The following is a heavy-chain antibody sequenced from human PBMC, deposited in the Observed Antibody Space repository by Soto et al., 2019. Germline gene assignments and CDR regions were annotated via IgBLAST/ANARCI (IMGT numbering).Heavy chain of an antibody. CDR2: INHSGST. D-gene: IGHD3-9*01. J-gene: IGHJ4*02. CDR3: ARGGGLRYFDWLWDY. V-gene: IGHV4-34*01. CDR1: GGSFSGYY. Sequence: SETLSLTCAVYGGSFSGYYWSWIRQPPGKGLEWIGEINHSGSTNYNPSLKSRVTISVDTSKNQFSLKLSSVTAADTAVYYCARGGGLRYFDWLWDYWGQGTLVTV.